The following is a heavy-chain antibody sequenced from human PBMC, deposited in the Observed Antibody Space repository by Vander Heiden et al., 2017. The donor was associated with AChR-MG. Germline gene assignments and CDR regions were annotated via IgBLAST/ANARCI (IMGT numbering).Heavy chain of an antibody. V-gene: IGHV1-69*01. J-gene: IGHJ6*03. CDR1: GGTFSRYA. CDR2: IIPIFGTA. Sequence: QAQLVQSWAEVKKPGSSVKVPCKASGGTFSRYAISWVRQAPGQGLGWMGGIIPIFGTANYAQKFQGRVTITADESTSTAYMELSSLRSEDTAVYYCARAKAAAGLYYYYYMDVWGKGTTVTVSS. D-gene: IGHD6-13*01. CDR3: ARAKAAAGLYYYYYMDV.